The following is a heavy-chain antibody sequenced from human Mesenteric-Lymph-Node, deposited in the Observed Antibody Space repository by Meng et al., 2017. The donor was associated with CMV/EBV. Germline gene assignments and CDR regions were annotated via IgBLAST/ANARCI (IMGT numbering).Heavy chain of an antibody. CDR3: TTTDPTYGGNYYFDN. D-gene: IGHD4-23*01. CDR2: IHYSGST. CDR1: GGSISRSSYY. Sequence: SETLSLTCTISGGSISRSSYYWGWIRQPPGKGLEWIGSIHYSGSTDYNPSLKSRVTISIDRSKNQFSLKLSSVTAADTAVYYCTTTDPTYGGNYYFDNWGQGTLVTVSS. J-gene: IGHJ4*02. V-gene: IGHV4-39*07.